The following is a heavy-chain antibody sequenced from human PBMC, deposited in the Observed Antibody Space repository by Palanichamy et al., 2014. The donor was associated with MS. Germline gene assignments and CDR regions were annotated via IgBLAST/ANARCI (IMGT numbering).Heavy chain of an antibody. CDR3: TRDMRTSVTAERFDL. CDR1: GFSFNTYW. J-gene: IGHJ3*01. CDR2: INQDGNAK. Sequence: EVQLVEVWGRLGSQPGGSLRLSCAATGFSFNTYWMTWVRQPPGKGLEWVANINQDGNAKRYPDSVKGRITVSRDNAKNSLYLQINSLRAEDTAIYYCTRDMRTSVTAERFDLWGQGTMVTVSS. D-gene: IGHD1-26*01. V-gene: IGHV3-7*04.